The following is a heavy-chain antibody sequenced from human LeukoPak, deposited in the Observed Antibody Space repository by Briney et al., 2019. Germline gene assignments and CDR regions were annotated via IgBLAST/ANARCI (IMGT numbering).Heavy chain of an antibody. V-gene: IGHV1-2*02. D-gene: IGHD1-1*01. Sequence: ASVKVSCKASGYTFTGYYMHWVRQAPGQGLEWMGWINPNSGGTNYAQKFQGRVTMTRDTSISTAYMELSRLRSDDTAVYYCAKALYPESTGVDYWGQGTLVTVSS. J-gene: IGHJ4*02. CDR2: INPNSGGT. CDR3: AKALYPESTGVDY. CDR1: GYTFTGYY.